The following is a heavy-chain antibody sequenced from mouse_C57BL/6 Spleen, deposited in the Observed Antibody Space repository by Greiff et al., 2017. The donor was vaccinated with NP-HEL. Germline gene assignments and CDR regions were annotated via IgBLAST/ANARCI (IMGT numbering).Heavy chain of an antibody. V-gene: IGHV1-82*01. CDR2: IYPGDGDP. J-gene: IGHJ1*03. CDR3: ARASLLWSRRYFDV. Sequence: VRLVESGPELVKPGASVKISCKASGYAFSSSWMNWVKQRPGKGLEWIGRIYPGDGDPNYNGKFKGKATLTADKSSSTAYMQRSSMTSEDAAVYFCARASLLWSRRYFDVWGTGTTVTVSS. CDR1: GYAFSSSW. D-gene: IGHD2-2*01.